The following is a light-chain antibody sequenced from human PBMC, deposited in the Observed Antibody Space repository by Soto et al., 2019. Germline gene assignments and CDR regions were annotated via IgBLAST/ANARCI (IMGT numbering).Light chain of an antibody. CDR3: CSYAGSYTWV. V-gene: IGLV2-11*01. J-gene: IGLJ3*02. CDR2: DVS. CDR1: SNDVGHYNY. Sequence: QSALTQPRSVSGSPGQSVTISCTGTSNDVGHYNYVSWYQQHPGKAPKLMIYDVSQRPSGVPDRFSGSKSGNTASLTISGLQAEDEADYYCCSYAGSYTWVFGGGTKLTVL.